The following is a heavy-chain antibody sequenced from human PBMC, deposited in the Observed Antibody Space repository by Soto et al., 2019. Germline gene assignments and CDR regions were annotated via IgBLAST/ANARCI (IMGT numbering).Heavy chain of an antibody. V-gene: IGHV3-33*01. CDR3: AREALTKYSSSWYGAFDI. Sequence: GGSLRLSCAASGFTFSSYGMHWVRQAPGKGLEWVAVIWYDGSNKYYADSVKDRFTISRDNSKNTLYLQMNSLRAEDTAVYYCAREALTKYSSSWYGAFDIWGQGTMVT. D-gene: IGHD6-13*01. CDR2: IWYDGSNK. J-gene: IGHJ3*02. CDR1: GFTFSSYG.